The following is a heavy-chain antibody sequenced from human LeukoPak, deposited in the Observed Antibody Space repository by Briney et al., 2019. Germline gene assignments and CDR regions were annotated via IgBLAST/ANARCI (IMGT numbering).Heavy chain of an antibody. CDR3: ARADFIDAGPYLIGP. V-gene: IGHV1-2*02. D-gene: IGHD3-3*01. J-gene: IGHJ5*02. CDR1: GYSFTDYY. CDR2: INTKTGRT. Sequence: ASVKVSCKTSGYSFTDYYIHWVRQAPGQGLEWMEWINTKTGRTSSARKFQGRVTMTRDPSITTVYMDMAWLTSDDTAIYFCARADFIDAGPYLIGPWGQGTLVTVSS.